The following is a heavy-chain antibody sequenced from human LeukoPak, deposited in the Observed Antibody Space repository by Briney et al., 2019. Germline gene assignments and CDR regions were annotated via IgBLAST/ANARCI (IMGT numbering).Heavy chain of an antibody. CDR2: IRSNGDTT. CDR3: AKGQELDDGVFDT. CDR1: GFTFSSIA. Sequence: GGSLRLSCAASGFTFSSIAMTWVRQAPGKGLEWVSSIRSNGDTTYNADSVKGRFTISRDNSKNTLYLQMNSLRVEDTAIYYCAKGQELDDGVFDTWGQGTLVTVSS. J-gene: IGHJ4*02. V-gene: IGHV3-23*01. D-gene: IGHD1-1*01.